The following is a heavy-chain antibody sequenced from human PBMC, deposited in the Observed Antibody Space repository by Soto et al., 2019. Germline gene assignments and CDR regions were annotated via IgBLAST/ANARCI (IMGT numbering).Heavy chain of an antibody. CDR3: ARDLWGYCGTDCYPLDV. Sequence: SETLSLTCTVSCGSICGYYWSWIRQPPGKGLEWIGYMYNTGSTVYNPSFKSRVTISVDTSKNQFSLKLNSVTAADTAVYYCARDLWGYCGTDCYPLDVWGQGTTVTLSS. CDR1: CGSICGYY. D-gene: IGHD2-21*02. V-gene: IGHV4-59*01. J-gene: IGHJ6*02. CDR2: MYNTGST.